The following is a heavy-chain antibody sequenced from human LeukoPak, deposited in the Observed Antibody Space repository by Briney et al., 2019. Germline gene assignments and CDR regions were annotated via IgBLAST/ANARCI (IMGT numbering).Heavy chain of an antibody. Sequence: GESLRLSCAASGFTFSSYWMSWVRQAPVKGLEWVANIKQDGSEKYYVDSVKGRFTISRDNAKNSVYLQMNSLRAEDTAVYYCARDKWLTTTHYFDYWGQGTLVTVSS. D-gene: IGHD4-11*01. CDR2: IKQDGSEK. CDR3: ARDKWLTTTHYFDY. V-gene: IGHV3-7*01. CDR1: GFTFSSYW. J-gene: IGHJ4*02.